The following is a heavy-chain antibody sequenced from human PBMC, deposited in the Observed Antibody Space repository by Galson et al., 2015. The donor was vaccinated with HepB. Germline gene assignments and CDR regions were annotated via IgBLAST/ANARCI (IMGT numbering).Heavy chain of an antibody. V-gene: IGHV4-59*01. CDR1: GGSISSYY. CDR2: IYYSGST. J-gene: IGHJ4*02. D-gene: IGHD3-22*01. CDR3: ASHYYDSSGYYPPFGY. Sequence: TLSLTCTVSGGSISSYYWSWIRQPPGMGLEWIGYIYYSGSTNYNPSLKSRVTISVDTSKNQFSLKLSSVTAADTAVYYCASHYYDSSGYYPPFGYWGQGTLVTVSS.